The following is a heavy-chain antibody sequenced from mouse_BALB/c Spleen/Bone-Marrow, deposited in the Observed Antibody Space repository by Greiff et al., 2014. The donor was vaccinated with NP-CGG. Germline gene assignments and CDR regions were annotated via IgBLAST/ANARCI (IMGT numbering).Heavy chain of an antibody. CDR1: GYSITSGYS. J-gene: IGHJ1*01. CDR2: KHNSGST. Sequence: DVKLQQSGPDLVKPSQSLSLTCTVTGYSITSGYSWQWIRQFPGNKLEWGGYKHNSGSTNYNHSLRSLISITRDTSKNQFILPLNSVTTEDSATYYCSSYGIYWYFDVWGAGTTVTVSS. V-gene: IGHV3-1*02. CDR3: SSYGIYWYFDV. D-gene: IGHD2-1*01.